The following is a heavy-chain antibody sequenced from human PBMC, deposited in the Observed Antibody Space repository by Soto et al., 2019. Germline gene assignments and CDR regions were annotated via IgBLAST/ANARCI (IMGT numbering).Heavy chain of an antibody. CDR2: INHSGSI. J-gene: IGHJ4*02. V-gene: IGHV4-34*01. CDR3: ARLYPYESSGYHLNY. Sequence: TLSLTCAVYGGSFSDYHWSWIRQPPGKGLEWIGEINHSGSINYNPSLKSRVTVSVDTSKNQFSLKLRSVTAADTAVFYCARLYPYESSGYHLNYWGQGARVTVSS. CDR1: GGSFSDYH. D-gene: IGHD3-22*01.